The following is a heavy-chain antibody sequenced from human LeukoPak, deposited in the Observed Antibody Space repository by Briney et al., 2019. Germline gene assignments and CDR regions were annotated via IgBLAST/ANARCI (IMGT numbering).Heavy chain of an antibody. J-gene: IGHJ4*02. Sequence: GESLKVSCKGSGYSFTSYWIGWVRQMPGKGLDWMGIIYPGDSVTRYSPSFQGQVTISADKPISTAYLQWSSLKASDTAMYYCARVIAVAGTDFDYWGQGTLVTVSS. CDR2: IYPGDSVT. CDR1: GYSFTSYW. CDR3: ARVIAVAGTDFDY. V-gene: IGHV5-51*04. D-gene: IGHD6-19*01.